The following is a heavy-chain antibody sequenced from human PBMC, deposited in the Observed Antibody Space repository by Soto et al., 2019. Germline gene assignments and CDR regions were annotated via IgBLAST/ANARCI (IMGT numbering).Heavy chain of an antibody. CDR3: ARAYYYDSSGTDAFDI. V-gene: IGHV1-69*13. CDR2: IIPIFGTA. D-gene: IGHD3-22*01. J-gene: IGHJ3*02. CDR1: GGTFSSYA. Sequence: GASVKVSCKASGGTFSSYAISWVRQARGQGLEWMGGIIPIFGTANHAQKFQGRVTITADESTSTAYMELSSLRSEDTAVYYCARAYYYDSSGTDAFDIWGQGTMVTVSS.